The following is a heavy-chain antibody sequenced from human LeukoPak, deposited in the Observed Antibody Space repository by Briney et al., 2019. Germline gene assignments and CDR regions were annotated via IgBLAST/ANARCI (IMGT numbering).Heavy chain of an antibody. Sequence: SETLSLTCTDSGGSIRSSSYYWGWIRQPPGKGLEWIGSIYYSGSTYYNPSLKSRVTISVDTSKNQFSLKLSSVTAADTAVYYCARLEYMVRGVIYWGQGTLVTVSS. CDR1: GGSIRSSSYY. CDR3: ARLEYMVRGVIY. CDR2: IYYSGST. D-gene: IGHD3-10*01. V-gene: IGHV4-39*01. J-gene: IGHJ4*02.